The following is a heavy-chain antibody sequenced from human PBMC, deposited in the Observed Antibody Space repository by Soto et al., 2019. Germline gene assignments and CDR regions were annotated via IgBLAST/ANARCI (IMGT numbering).Heavy chain of an antibody. CDR1: GFTFSSYS. CDR2: ISSSSSTI. CDR3: AREVDYYDSSGEDY. D-gene: IGHD3-22*01. V-gene: IGHV3-48*02. J-gene: IGHJ4*02. Sequence: PGGSLRLSCAASGFTFSSYSMNWVRQAPGKGLEWVSYISSSSSTIYYADSVKGRFTISRDNAKNSLYLQMNSLRDEDTAVYYCAREVDYYDSSGEDYWGQGTLVTVSS.